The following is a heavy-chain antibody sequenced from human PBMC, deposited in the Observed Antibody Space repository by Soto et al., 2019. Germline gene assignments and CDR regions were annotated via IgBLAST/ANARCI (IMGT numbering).Heavy chain of an antibody. J-gene: IGHJ5*02. V-gene: IGHV4-61*01. Sequence: SETLPLTCTVSGRPPSRGTYYWHRNRQPPGKQIEWIGSIYASGATKYNPPLKSRGTISQDTSKNQFSLKMNSVTPSDTAVYYCARDWGPYWFDPWGQGILVTVS. CDR3: ARDWGPYWFDP. CDR2: IYASGAT. CDR1: GRPPSRGTYY. D-gene: IGHD3-16*01.